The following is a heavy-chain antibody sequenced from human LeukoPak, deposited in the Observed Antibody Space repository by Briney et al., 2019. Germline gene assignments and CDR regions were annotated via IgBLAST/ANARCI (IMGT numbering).Heavy chain of an antibody. Sequence: ASVKVSCKASGYTFTDHYMHWVRQAAGQGLEWMGWINPNSGGTNYAQKFQGRVSMTRDTSIRTAYMELSRLGSDDTAVFYGARYKVEYSRSSAFDFWGQGPRVTVS. D-gene: IGHD6-6*01. CDR2: INPNSGGT. CDR3: ARYKVEYSRSSAFDF. V-gene: IGHV1-2*02. J-gene: IGHJ4*02. CDR1: GYTFTDHY.